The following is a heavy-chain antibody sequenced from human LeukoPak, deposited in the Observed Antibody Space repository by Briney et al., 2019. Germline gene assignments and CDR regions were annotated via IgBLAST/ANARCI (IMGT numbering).Heavy chain of an antibody. CDR2: IIPIFGTA. CDR3: ARDVTWLGPPGY. CDR1: GGTFSSYA. Sequence: ASVKVSCKASGGTFSSYAISWVRQAPGQGLEWMGGIIPIFGTANYAQKFQGRVAITADESTSTAYMELSSLRSEDTAVYYCARDVTWLGPPGYWGQGTLVTVSS. J-gene: IGHJ4*02. D-gene: IGHD6-19*01. V-gene: IGHV1-69*13.